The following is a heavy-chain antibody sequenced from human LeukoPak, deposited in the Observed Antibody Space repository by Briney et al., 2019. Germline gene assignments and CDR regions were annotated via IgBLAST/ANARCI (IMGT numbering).Heavy chain of an antibody. J-gene: IGHJ4*02. V-gene: IGHV3-48*03. CDR2: ISSSRSNTI. Sequence: PGGSLRLSCAASGFTFSIYEMNWVRQAPGKGLEWVSYISSSRSNTIYYADSVKGRFTISRDNSKNTLYLQMNSLRAEDTALYYCARDSGRYSSGWYYFDYWGQGSLVTVSS. CDR3: ARDSGRYSSGWYYFDY. D-gene: IGHD6-19*01. CDR1: GFTFSIYE.